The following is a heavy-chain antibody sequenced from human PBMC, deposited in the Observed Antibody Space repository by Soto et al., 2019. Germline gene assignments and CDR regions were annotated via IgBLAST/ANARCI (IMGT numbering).Heavy chain of an antibody. CDR1: GGSFSGYY. Sequence: WETLSLTCAVYGGSFSGYYWSWIRQPPGKGLEWIGEINHSGSTNYNPSLKSRVTISVDTSKNQFSLKLSSVTAAGTAVYYCATEAVAGTLYYYYGMDVWGQGTTVTVSS. CDR2: INHSGST. J-gene: IGHJ6*02. CDR3: ATEAVAGTLYYYYGMDV. V-gene: IGHV4-34*01. D-gene: IGHD6-19*01.